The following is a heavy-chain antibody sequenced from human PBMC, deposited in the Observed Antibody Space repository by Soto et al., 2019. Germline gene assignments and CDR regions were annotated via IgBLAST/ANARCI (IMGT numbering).Heavy chain of an antibody. CDR3: ASPPNRDASNYVY. CDR1: GLTFSSSA. Sequence: QMQLVQSGPEVRKPGTSVKVSCKASGLTFSSSAVQWVRQARGQRLEWIGWIVVGSGSTKYAQKFQERVTITRDMYTSTAYIGLNSLRTEDTAVYYCASPPNRDASNYVYWGQGTLLTVSS. CDR2: IVVGSGST. J-gene: IGHJ4*02. V-gene: IGHV1-58*01. D-gene: IGHD3-16*01.